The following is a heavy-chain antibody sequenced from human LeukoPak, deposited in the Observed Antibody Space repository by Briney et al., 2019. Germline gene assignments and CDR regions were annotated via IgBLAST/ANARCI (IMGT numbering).Heavy chain of an antibody. CDR3: ARQYCSGGSCYLDY. Sequence: SETLSLTCAVSGYSISSGYYWGWIRQPPGKGLEWIGSIYHSGSTYYNPSLKSRVIISLDTSKNQFSLKLNSVTAADTAVYYCARQYCSGGSCYLDYWGQGTLVTVSS. CDR1: GYSISSGYY. D-gene: IGHD2-15*01. CDR2: IYHSGST. J-gene: IGHJ4*02. V-gene: IGHV4-38-2*01.